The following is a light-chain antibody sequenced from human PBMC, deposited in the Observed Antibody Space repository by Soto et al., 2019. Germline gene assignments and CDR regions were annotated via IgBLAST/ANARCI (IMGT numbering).Light chain of an antibody. CDR2: DTS. CDR1: QGISSG. Sequence: AIQLTQSPASLSASVKDRVTITCRASQGISSGLAWYQQKPGKAPKLLIYDTSSLESGVSSRFSGSQSGTDFTLTITSPQPEDFATYYCQQVNSYPITFGQGTRLEIK. CDR3: QQVNSYPIT. J-gene: IGKJ5*01. V-gene: IGKV1-13*02.